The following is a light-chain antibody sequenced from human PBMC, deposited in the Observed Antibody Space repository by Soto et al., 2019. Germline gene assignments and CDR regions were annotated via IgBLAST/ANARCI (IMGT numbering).Light chain of an antibody. CDR3: CSFAGSYTVV. V-gene: IGLV2-11*01. J-gene: IGLJ1*01. Sequence: QSVLTQPRSVSGSPGQSVTISCTGTSSDVGGYNYVSWYQQHPGKAPKLMISDVSKRPSGVPDRFSGSKSGNTASLTISGLQAEDVADYYCCSFAGSYTVVFGTGSKLTVL. CDR1: SSDVGGYNY. CDR2: DVS.